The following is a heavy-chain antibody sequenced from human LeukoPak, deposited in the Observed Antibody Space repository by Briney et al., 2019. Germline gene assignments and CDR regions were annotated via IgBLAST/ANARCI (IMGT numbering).Heavy chain of an antibody. V-gene: IGHV3-13*01. J-gene: IGHJ4*02. CDR1: GFTFSSYD. CDR3: AREVGPFHQLDY. D-gene: IGHD5-24*01. Sequence: GGSLRLSCAASGFTFSSYDMHWVRQATGKGLEWVSAIGTAGDTYYPGSVKGRFTISRDNSKNTLYLQMNSLRAEDTAVYYCAREVGPFHQLDYWGQGTLVTVSS. CDR2: IGTAGDT.